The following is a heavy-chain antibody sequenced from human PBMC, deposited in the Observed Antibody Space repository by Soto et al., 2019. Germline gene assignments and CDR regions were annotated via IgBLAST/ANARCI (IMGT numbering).Heavy chain of an antibody. CDR3: ATLADSSGRDH. D-gene: IGHD3-22*01. Sequence: EVQLVQSGPEVKKPGESLRLSCKGSGYSFTNYWISWVRQMPGKGLEWMGRIDPSGSGTYYSPSFQGHVTISVDKSTNTAYLQWGSLKASDTATYYCATLADSSGRDHWGPGILVTVSS. CDR2: IDPSGSGT. J-gene: IGHJ4*02. CDR1: GYSFTNYW. V-gene: IGHV5-10-1*03.